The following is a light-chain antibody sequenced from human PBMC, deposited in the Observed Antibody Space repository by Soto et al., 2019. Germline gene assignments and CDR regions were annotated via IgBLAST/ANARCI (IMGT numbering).Light chain of an antibody. CDR2: EAS. Sequence: IQLAQSLSTLSASVGASVIIPCRASQSIRSWLAGYQKKSGKDPKTLIYEASSLESGVPSRFSGSESGTEFLLATNRRKTDDLATYKCQQYDSYPWTFGGGTKVDIK. V-gene: IGKV1-5*01. CDR3: QQYDSYPWT. CDR1: QSIRSW. J-gene: IGKJ4*02.